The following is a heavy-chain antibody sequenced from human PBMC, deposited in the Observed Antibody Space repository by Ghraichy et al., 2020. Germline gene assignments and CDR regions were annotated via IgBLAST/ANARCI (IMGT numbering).Heavy chain of an antibody. D-gene: IGHD6-19*01. CDR2: ISAYNGNT. CDR1: GYTFTSYG. V-gene: IGHV1-18*01. CDR3: ARDFRIAVAGTGVDY. J-gene: IGHJ4*02. Sequence: ASVKVSCKASGYTFTSYGISWVRQAPGQGLEWMGWISAYNGNTNYAQKLQGRVTMTTDTSTSTAYMELRSLRSDDTAVYYCARDFRIAVAGTGVDYWGQGTLVTVSS.